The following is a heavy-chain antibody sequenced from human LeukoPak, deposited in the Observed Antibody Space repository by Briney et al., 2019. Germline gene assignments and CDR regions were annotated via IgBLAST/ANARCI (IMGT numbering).Heavy chain of an antibody. J-gene: IGHJ4*02. D-gene: IGHD4-17*01. V-gene: IGHV4-34*01. CDR3: ARGNDYGDMGY. Sequence: GSLRLSCAASGFTFSDYYMSWIRQAPGKGLEWIGEINHSGSTNYNPSLKSRVTISVDTSKNQFSLKLSSVTAADTAVYYCARGNDYGDMGYWGQGTLVTVSS. CDR2: INHSGST. CDR1: GFTFSDYY.